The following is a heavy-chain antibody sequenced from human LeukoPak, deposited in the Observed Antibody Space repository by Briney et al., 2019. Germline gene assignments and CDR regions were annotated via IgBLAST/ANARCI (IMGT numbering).Heavy chain of an antibody. CDR1: GFTFDDYG. CDR3: AREGPGIAVASYYYYYYMDV. CDR2: IKWNGSST. D-gene: IGHD6-19*01. V-gene: IGHV3-20*01. Sequence: GGSLRLSCAASGFTFDDYGMSWVRQAPGKGLEWVSGIKWNGSSTGYADSVKGRFTISRDNAKNPLYLKMNSLRAEDTALYHCAREGPGIAVASYYYYYYMDVWGKGTTVTVSS. J-gene: IGHJ6*03.